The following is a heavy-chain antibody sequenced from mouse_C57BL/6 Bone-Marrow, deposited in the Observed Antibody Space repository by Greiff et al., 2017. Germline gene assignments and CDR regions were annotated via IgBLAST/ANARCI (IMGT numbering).Heavy chain of an antibody. D-gene: IGHD1-1*01. V-gene: IGHV5-17*01. CDR1: GFTFSDYG. Sequence: EVQLQESGGGLVKPGGSLKLSCAASGFTFSDYGMHWVRQAPEKGLEWVAYISSGSSTIYYADPVKGRFTISSDNAKNTLFLQMTSLRSEDTAMYYCATTVVAYWYFDVWGTGTTVTVSS. CDR3: ATTVVAYWYFDV. J-gene: IGHJ1*03. CDR2: ISSGSSTI.